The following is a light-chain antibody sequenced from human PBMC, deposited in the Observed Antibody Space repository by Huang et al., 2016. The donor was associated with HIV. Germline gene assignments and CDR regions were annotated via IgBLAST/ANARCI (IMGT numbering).Light chain of an antibody. V-gene: IGKV1D-13*01. Sequence: AIQLTQSPSSLSASVGDRVTITCRASQGISSALAWYQQKPGKAPKLLIYDASSLESGVPSRFSGSGSGTDFTLTISSPQPEDFATYYCQQFNNYLTFGQGTRLEMK. J-gene: IGKJ5*01. CDR3: QQFNNYLT. CDR1: QGISSA. CDR2: DAS.